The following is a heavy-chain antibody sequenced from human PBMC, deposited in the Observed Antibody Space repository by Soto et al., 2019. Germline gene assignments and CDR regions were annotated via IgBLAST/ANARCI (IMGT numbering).Heavy chain of an antibody. J-gene: IGHJ4*02. V-gene: IGHV3-64*01. Sequence: GGSLRLACAASGFTFSSYAMHWVRQAPGKGLEYVSAIRSNGGSTYYANSVKGRFTISRDNSKNTLYLQMGSLRAEDMAVYYCARDGGSYYLDYWGQGTLVTVSS. CDR2: IRSNGGST. CDR3: ARDGGSYYLDY. D-gene: IGHD1-26*01. CDR1: GFTFSSYA.